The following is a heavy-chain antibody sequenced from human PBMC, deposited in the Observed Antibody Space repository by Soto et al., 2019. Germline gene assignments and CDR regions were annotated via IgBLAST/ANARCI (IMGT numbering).Heavy chain of an antibody. D-gene: IGHD3-22*01. J-gene: IGHJ6*02. Sequence: EVQLVQSGAEVKKPGESLKISCKGSGYSFNTYWIGWVRQMPGKGLEWMGIIYPGDSDTKYSPSFQGQVTISVDLSISTAFLQWSSLKASDTAMYYCAKGLGFSHSDSSGPRLDVWGQGTTVTVSS. CDR2: IYPGDSDT. CDR3: AKGLGFSHSDSSGPRLDV. V-gene: IGHV5-51*01. CDR1: GYSFNTYW.